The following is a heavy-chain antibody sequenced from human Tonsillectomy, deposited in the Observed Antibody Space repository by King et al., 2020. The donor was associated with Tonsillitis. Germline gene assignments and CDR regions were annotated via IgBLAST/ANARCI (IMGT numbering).Heavy chain of an antibody. D-gene: IGHD6-19*01. J-gene: IGHJ4*02. Sequence: VQLVEAGGGVVQPGMSLIISCAASGFTFSSYGMHWVPQAPGQGLECGEVIYNYGNNKYNAGTVKGRFTISRENSKNTLYLQMNSLRGEDTAVYYCSKGHSSGWFYFDSWGQGTLVTVSS. CDR1: GFTFSSYG. CDR2: IYNYGNNK. V-gene: IGHV3-30*18. CDR3: SKGHSSGWFYFDS.